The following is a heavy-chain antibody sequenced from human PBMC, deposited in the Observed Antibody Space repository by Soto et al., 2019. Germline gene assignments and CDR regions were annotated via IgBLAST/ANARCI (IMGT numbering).Heavy chain of an antibody. V-gene: IGHV1-18*01. Sequence: GASVKVSCXASGYTFTSYGISWVRQAPGQGLEWMGWISAYNGNTNYAQKLQGRVTMTTDTSTSTAYMELRSLRSDDTAVYYCARDFYCSGYSWPNDYWGQGTLVTVSS. CDR3: ARDFYCSGYSWPNDY. D-gene: IGHD2-15*01. CDR1: GYTFTSYG. J-gene: IGHJ4*02. CDR2: ISAYNGNT.